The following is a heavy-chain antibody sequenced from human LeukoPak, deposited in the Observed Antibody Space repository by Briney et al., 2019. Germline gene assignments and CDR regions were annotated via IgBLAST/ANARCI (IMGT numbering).Heavy chain of an antibody. CDR1: GGSISSGSYY. D-gene: IGHD3-22*01. CDR3: ARGPSRYYDSSGYYNWFDP. J-gene: IGHJ5*02. CDR2: IYTSGST. V-gene: IGHV4-61*02. Sequence: PSQTLSLTCTVSGGSISSGSYYWSRIRQPAGKGLEWIGRIYTSGSTNYNPSLKSRVTISVDTSKNQFSLKLSFVTAADTAVYYCARGPSRYYDSSGYYNWFDPWGQGTLVTVSS.